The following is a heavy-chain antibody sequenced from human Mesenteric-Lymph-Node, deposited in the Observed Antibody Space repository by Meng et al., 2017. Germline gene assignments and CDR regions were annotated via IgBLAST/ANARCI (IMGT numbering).Heavy chain of an antibody. CDR3: ARVSDSGSYFDY. V-gene: IGHV3-64*07. D-gene: IGHD3-10*01. Sequence: QLVESGGGLIQPGGSLRLSCAASGFTFSSYGMHWVRQAPGKGLEYVSSISSNGGSTYYADSVKGRFTISRDNSKNTLYLQMGSLKAEDMAVYYCARVSDSGSYFDYWGQGTLVTVSS. J-gene: IGHJ4*02. CDR1: GFTFSSYG. CDR2: ISSNGGST.